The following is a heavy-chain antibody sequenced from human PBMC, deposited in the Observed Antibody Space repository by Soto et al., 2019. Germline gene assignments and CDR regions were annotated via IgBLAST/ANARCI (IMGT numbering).Heavy chain of an antibody. J-gene: IGHJ4*02. Sequence: EGQLVESGGDLVQPGGSLRLSCAASGFTFSSFWITWVRQAPGKGLEWVANINQDGSEKHYVDSVKGRFTLSRDNAENSVYLQMNSLRADDAAVYYCARDFGVQELDYWGQGTLVTVSA. D-gene: IGHD3-3*01. CDR1: GFTFSSFW. CDR2: INQDGSEK. CDR3: ARDFGVQELDY. V-gene: IGHV3-7*01.